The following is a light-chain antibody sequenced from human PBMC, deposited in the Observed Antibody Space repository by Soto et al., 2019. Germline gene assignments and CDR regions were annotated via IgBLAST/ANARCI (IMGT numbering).Light chain of an antibody. V-gene: IGKV1D-12*01. CDR3: QQDNSFPLT. J-gene: IGKJ4*01. CDR2: AAS. CDR1: ESVGNW. Sequence: DIQMTQSPSFVSASVGDRITITCRASESVGNWLAWYQQKPGKAPKLLIYAASTLQSGVPSSFSGARTGTDFTLTVSSLQPEDFGSYYCQQDNSFPLTCGGGTKVEIK.